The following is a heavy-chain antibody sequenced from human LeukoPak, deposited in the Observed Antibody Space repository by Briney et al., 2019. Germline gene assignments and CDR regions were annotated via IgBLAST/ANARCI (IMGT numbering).Heavy chain of an antibody. CDR2: IYTSGST. Sequence: SETLSLTCTVSGGSISSYYWSWIRQPAGKGLEWIGRIYTSGSTNYNPSLKSRVTISVDTSKNQFSLKLSSVTAADTAVYYCARSSGYSSPDAFDIWGQGTMVTVSS. V-gene: IGHV4-4*07. D-gene: IGHD3-22*01. J-gene: IGHJ3*02. CDR1: GGSISSYY. CDR3: ARSSGYSSPDAFDI.